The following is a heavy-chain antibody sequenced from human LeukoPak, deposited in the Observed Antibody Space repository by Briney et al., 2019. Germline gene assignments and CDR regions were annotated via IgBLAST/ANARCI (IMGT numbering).Heavy chain of an antibody. D-gene: IGHD4-17*01. V-gene: IGHV1-2*02. CDR1: GYTFTGYY. J-gene: IGHJ4*02. Sequence: ASVKVSCKASGYTFTGYYMHWVRQAPGQGLEWMGWINPNSGGTNYAQKFQGRVTMTRGTSISTAYMELSRLRSDDTAVYYCARGESITVTTMSSYANYWGQGTLVTVSS. CDR3: ARGESITVTTMSSYANY. CDR2: INPNSGGT.